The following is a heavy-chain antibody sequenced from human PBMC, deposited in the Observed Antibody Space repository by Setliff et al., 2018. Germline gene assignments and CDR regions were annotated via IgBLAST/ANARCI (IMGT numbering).Heavy chain of an antibody. CDR2: IYTSGST. V-gene: IGHV4-4*07. CDR3: ARDDEGGYNLEDYYYYMDV. CDR1: GGSISNYY. J-gene: IGHJ6*03. D-gene: IGHD5-12*01. Sequence: PSETLSLTCTVSGGSISNYYWSWIRQPAGKGLEWIGRIYTSGSTNYNPSLKSRVTMSVDTSKNQFSLKLSSVTAADTAVYYCARDDEGGYNLEDYYYYMDVWGKGTTVTVSS.